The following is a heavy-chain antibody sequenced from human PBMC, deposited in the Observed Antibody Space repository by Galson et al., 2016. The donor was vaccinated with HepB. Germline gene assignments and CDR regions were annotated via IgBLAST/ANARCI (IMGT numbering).Heavy chain of an antibody. D-gene: IGHD1-26*01. CDR3: AKAQWEIRHAMDV. J-gene: IGHJ6*02. CDR2: ISYGGTDI. Sequence: SLRLSCAASGFTFSSYAMHWVRQAPGKGLEWVAIISYGGTDIYYADSVKGRFTISRDNSNNTLYLQMNSLIAEDTAVYYCAKAQWEIRHAMDVWGQGTTVSVSS. V-gene: IGHV3-30*04. CDR1: GFTFSSYA.